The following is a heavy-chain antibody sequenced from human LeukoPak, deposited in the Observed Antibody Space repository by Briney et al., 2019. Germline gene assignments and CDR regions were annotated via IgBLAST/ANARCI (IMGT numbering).Heavy chain of an antibody. D-gene: IGHD6-19*01. J-gene: IGHJ6*03. Sequence: GGSLRLSCAASGFAFSSFAMGWVRQSPGKGPEWLSTINGGGNTTFYSDSVKGRFTISRDNSKNTLYLHMDSLRPDDTAIYYCTKELHVAVAVADYYYFYMDVWGRGTAVTVSS. CDR2: INGGGNTT. V-gene: IGHV3-23*01. CDR1: GFAFSSFA. CDR3: TKELHVAVAVADYYYFYMDV.